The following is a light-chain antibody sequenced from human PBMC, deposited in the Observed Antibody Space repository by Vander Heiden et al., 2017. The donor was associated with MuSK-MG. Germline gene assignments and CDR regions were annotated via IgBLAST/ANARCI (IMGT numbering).Light chain of an antibody. Sequence: DIVMAQTPLSSPVTLGQPASISFRSSQTLVHSDGNTSLSWLQQRPGQPPRLLIYKVSNRFSGVPGRFSDSGAGTDFTLKISRVEAEDVGVYSCTQVFFGQGTKLEIK. CDR2: KVS. CDR1: QTLVHSDGNTS. J-gene: IGKJ2*01. V-gene: IGKV2-24*01. CDR3: TQVF.